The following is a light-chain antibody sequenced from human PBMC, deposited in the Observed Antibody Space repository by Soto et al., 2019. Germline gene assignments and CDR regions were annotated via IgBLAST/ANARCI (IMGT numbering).Light chain of an antibody. J-gene: IGKJ1*01. V-gene: IGKV3D-20*02. CDR1: QSVNSNY. CDR2: GAS. CDR3: QQRSNWPRP. Sequence: EIVLKQSPGTLSLSPGERATLSCRASQSVNSNYLAWHQQKPGQAPRLLIYGASSRATGTPDRFSGSGSGTDFTLTINRLEPEDFALYYCQQRSNWPRPFGQGTKVDIK.